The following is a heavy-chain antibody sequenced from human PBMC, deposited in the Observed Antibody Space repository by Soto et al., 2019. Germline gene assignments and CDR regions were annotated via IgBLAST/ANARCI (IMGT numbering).Heavy chain of an antibody. CDR3: ARGRDFWSDLHHFDY. CDR2: ISSSSSYI. J-gene: IGHJ4*02. V-gene: IGHV3-21*01. CDR1: GFTFSSYS. Sequence: GGSLRLSCAASGFTFSSYSMNWVRQAPGKGLEWVSSISSSSSYIYYADSLKGRFTISRDNAKNSLYLQMNSLRAEDTAVYYCARGRDFWSDLHHFDYWGQGT. D-gene: IGHD3-3*01.